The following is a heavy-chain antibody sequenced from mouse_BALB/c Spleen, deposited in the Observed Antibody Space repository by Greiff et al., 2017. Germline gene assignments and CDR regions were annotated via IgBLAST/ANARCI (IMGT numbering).Heavy chain of an antibody. CDR3: ARGGTTVGSFDY. CDR2: INPSTGYT. Sequence: QVQLKQSGAELAKPGASVKMSCKASGYTFTSYWMHWVKQRPGQGLEWIGYINPSTGYTEYNQKFKDKATLTADKSSSTAYMQLSSLTSEDSAVYYCARGGTTVGSFDYWGQGTTLTVSS. D-gene: IGHD1-1*01. J-gene: IGHJ2*01. CDR1: GYTFTSYW. V-gene: IGHV1-7*01.